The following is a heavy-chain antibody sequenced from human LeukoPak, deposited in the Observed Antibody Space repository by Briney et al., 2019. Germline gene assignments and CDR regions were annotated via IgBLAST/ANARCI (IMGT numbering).Heavy chain of an antibody. D-gene: IGHD3-22*01. J-gene: IGHJ6*03. Sequence: KPSETLSLTCAVYGGSFSGYYWTWIRQAPGKGLEWIGEINPSGRISYNPSLKSRLTISVDASKNQFSLNLRSLTAADTAVYYCARGRQEVSMLVVVMTAVSYYLDVWGKGTTVTVS. V-gene: IGHV4-34*01. CDR2: INPSGRI. CDR3: ARGRQEVSMLVVVMTAVSYYLDV. CDR1: GGSFSGYY.